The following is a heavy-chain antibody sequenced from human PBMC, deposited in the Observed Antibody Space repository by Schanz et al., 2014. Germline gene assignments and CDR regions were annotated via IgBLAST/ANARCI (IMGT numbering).Heavy chain of an antibody. Sequence: QAQLVESGGGVVQPGRSLRLSCAASGFNFANHAIHWVRQGQGNGLQWVAVISSDGSKKLYADSVKGRFSISRDNSQNTLYLQMDSLRPEDTAVYYCARLDSSSWYPRYWGQGTLVTVSS. CDR2: ISSDGSKK. J-gene: IGHJ4*02. V-gene: IGHV3-30*03. CDR1: GFNFANHA. CDR3: ARLDSSSWYPRY. D-gene: IGHD6-13*01.